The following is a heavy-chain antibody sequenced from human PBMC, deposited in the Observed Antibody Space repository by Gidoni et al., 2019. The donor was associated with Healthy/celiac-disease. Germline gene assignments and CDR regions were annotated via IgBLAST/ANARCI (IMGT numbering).Heavy chain of an antibody. CDR2: INSDGSST. CDR3: YYYGSGSFDY. D-gene: IGHD3-10*01. Sequence: EVQLVEAGGGLVQPGGSLRLSCAASGFTFSSYWMHWVRQAQGKGLVWVSRINSDGSSTSYADSVKGRFTISRDNAKNTLYLQMNSLRAEDTAVYYCYYYGSGSFDYWGQGTLVTVSS. J-gene: IGHJ4*02. V-gene: IGHV3-74*01. CDR1: GFTFSSYW.